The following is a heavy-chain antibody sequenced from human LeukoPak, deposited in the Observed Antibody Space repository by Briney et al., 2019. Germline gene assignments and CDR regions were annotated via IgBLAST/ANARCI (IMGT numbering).Heavy chain of an antibody. V-gene: IGHV3-48*02. CDR3: ARADRYGTTWYGRVDY. CDR2: ISSSSSTI. CDR1: GFTFSSYS. J-gene: IGHJ4*02. D-gene: IGHD6-13*01. Sequence: GGSLRLSCAASGFTFSSYSMNWVRQAPGKGLEWVSYISSSSSTIYYADSVKGRFTVSRDNAKNSLYLQMNSLRDEDTAVYYCARADRYGTTWYGRVDYWGQGTLVTVSS.